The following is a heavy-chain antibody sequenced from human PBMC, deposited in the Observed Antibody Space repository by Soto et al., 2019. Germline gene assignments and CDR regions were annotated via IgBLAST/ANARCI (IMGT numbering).Heavy chain of an antibody. V-gene: IGHV1-69*13. Sequence: GXSVKVSCKASGGTFSSYAISWVRQAPGQGLEWMGGIIPIFGTANYAQKFQGRVTITADESTSTAYMELSSLRSEDTAVYYCARGVATIRHYYYGMDVWGQGTTVTVSS. D-gene: IGHD5-12*01. CDR3: ARGVATIRHYYYGMDV. CDR1: GGTFSSYA. J-gene: IGHJ6*02. CDR2: IIPIFGTA.